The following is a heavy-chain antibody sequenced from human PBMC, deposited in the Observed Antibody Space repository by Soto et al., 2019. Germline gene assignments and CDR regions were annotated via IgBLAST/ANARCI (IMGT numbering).Heavy chain of an antibody. CDR3: ATSEGDTAMDNYYHYGTDF. CDR2: INAGNGNT. J-gene: IGHJ6*02. CDR1: GYTFTSYA. V-gene: IGHV1-3*01. D-gene: IGHD5-18*01. Sequence: ASVKVSCKASGYTFTSYAMHWVRQAPGQRLEWMGWINAGNGNTKYSQKFQGRVTITRDTSASTAYMELSSLRSEDTAVYYCATSEGDTAMDNYYHYGTDFCGPGPTVTVS.